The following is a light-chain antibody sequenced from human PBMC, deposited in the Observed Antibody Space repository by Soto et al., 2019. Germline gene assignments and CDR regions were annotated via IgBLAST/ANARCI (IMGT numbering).Light chain of an antibody. V-gene: IGKV3-11*01. CDR1: QSVSSY. Sequence: EIVLTQSPATLSLSPGERATLSCRASQSVSSYLAWYQQKPGQAPRLLIYDASNRATGIADRFSGSGSGTDFTLTISRLEPEDFAVYYCQQYGSFPWTFGQGTKVDIK. CDR3: QQYGSFPWT. J-gene: IGKJ1*01. CDR2: DAS.